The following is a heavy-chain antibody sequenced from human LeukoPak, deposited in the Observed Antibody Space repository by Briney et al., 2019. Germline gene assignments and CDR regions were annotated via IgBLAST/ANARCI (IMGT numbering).Heavy chain of an antibody. Sequence: SETLSLTCTVSGGPISSGGYYWSWIRQHPGKGLEWIGYIYYSGSTYYNPSLKSRVTISVDTSKNQFSLKLSSVTAADTAVYYCARGDYYDSSDEGWFDPWGQGTLVTVSS. CDR3: ARGDYYDSSDEGWFDP. CDR1: GGPISSGGYY. CDR2: IYYSGST. D-gene: IGHD3-22*01. J-gene: IGHJ5*02. V-gene: IGHV4-31*03.